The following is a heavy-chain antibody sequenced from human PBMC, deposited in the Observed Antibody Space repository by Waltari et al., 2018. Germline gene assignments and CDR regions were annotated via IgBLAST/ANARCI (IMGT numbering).Heavy chain of an antibody. CDR3: ARAHSGSYSYVNWFDP. CDR2: IYHSGST. CDR1: GYSISSGYY. J-gene: IGHJ5*02. Sequence: QVQLQESGPGLVKPSETLSLTCAVSGYSISSGYYWGWIRQPPEKGLEWIGSIYHSGSTYYHPSLKSRVTISIDTSKNQFSLRLSSVTAADTAVYYCARAHSGSYSYVNWFDPWGQGTLVTVSS. D-gene: IGHD1-26*01. V-gene: IGHV4-38-2*01.